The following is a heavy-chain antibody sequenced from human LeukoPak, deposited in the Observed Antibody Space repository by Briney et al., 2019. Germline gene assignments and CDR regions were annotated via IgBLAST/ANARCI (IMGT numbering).Heavy chain of an antibody. V-gene: IGHV5-51*01. J-gene: IGHJ4*02. D-gene: IGHD3-10*01. CDR3: ARSRRAYGSGSLDY. CDR2: IYPGDSDT. Sequence: GESLKISCKGSGYTFTNYWIGWVRQMPGKGLEWMGVIYPGDSDTRYSPSFQGQVTISADKSISTAYLQWSSLKASDTAMYYCARSRRAYGSGSLDYWGQGTLVTVSS. CDR1: GYTFTNYW.